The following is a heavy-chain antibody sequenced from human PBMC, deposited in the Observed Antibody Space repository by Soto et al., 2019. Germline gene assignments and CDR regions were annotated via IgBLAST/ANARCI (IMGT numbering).Heavy chain of an antibody. Sequence: GGSLRLSCAASGFTFSSYSMNWVRQAPGKGLEWVSSISSSSSYIYYADSVKGRFTISRDNAKNSLYLQMNSLRAEDTAVYYCAREDYDYGGNPLAYWGQGTLVTVSS. CDR3: AREDYDYGGNPLAY. D-gene: IGHD4-17*01. CDR2: ISSSSSYI. J-gene: IGHJ4*02. V-gene: IGHV3-21*01. CDR1: GFTFSSYS.